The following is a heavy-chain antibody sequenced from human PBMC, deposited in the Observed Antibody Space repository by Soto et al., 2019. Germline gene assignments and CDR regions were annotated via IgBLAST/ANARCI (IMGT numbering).Heavy chain of an antibody. Sequence: EVQLLESGGGLVQPRGSLRLSCAASGFTFSSSAMKWVRQAPGKGLEWVSVIGSGGDGIHYADSVKGRFTISRDNSKNTVNLQMNSLRAEDTAVYYCATYGQHLMDSWGQGTLVTVSS. CDR2: IGSGGDGI. D-gene: IGHD4-17*01. V-gene: IGHV3-23*01. J-gene: IGHJ4*02. CDR1: GFTFSSSA. CDR3: ATYGQHLMDS.